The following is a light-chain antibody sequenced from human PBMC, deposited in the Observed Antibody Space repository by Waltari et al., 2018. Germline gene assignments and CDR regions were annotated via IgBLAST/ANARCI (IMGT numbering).Light chain of an antibody. V-gene: IGKV1-33*01. CDR2: DAS. CDR3: QQFDTLPPS. CDR1: QDINNF. J-gene: IGKJ4*01. Sequence: DIQMTQSPSSLSASVGDRVTITCQASQDINNFLNWYQQKPGRAPSPLIYDASNLETGVPSRFSGSGYGTHFTLTISSLQTEDSATYYCQQFDTLPPSFGGGTKVEI.